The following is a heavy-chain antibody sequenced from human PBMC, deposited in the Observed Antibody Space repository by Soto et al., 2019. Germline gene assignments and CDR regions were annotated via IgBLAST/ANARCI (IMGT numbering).Heavy chain of an antibody. CDR3: ARGRRPEYSSSSGLFDP. V-gene: IGHV4-59*12. D-gene: IGHD6-6*01. J-gene: IGHJ5*02. Sequence: WETLSLTCIGSGGSITSYHWSWIRQFPGKGLEWIAYTSYTGNTNYNPSLQSRVTISMDTSKNQFSLKLSSVTAADTAVYYCARGRRPEYSSSSGLFDPWGQGTLVTVSS. CDR1: GGSITSYH. CDR2: TSYTGNT.